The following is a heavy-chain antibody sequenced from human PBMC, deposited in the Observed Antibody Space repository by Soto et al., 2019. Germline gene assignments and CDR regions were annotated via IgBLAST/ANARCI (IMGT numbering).Heavy chain of an antibody. CDR2: IYYTGKT. CDR1: GDYIHVGGYY. J-gene: IGHJ5*02. CDR3: GRDLASNANRIDP. Sequence: QVQLQESGPGLVKPSQTLSLTCSVSGDYIHVGGYYWTWIRQRPGKGLEWMGYIYYTGKTYYNPSLERRLTTAVARSKNQFSLRLTSVAAADTAVYFCGRDLASNANRIDPWGQGTLGIVSS. D-gene: IGHD2-2*01. V-gene: IGHV4-30-4*01.